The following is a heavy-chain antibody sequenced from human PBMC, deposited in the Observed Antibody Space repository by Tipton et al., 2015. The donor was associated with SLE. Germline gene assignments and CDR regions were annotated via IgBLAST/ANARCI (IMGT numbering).Heavy chain of an antibody. CDR1: GYSFTSYW. J-gene: IGHJ4*02. V-gene: IGHV5-10-1*01. CDR2: IDPSDSYT. D-gene: IGHD6-19*01. Sequence: QLVQSGAEVKKPGESLRISCKGSGYSFTSYWISWVRQMPGKGLEWMGRIDPSDSYTNYSPSFQGHVTISADKSISTAYLQWSSLKASDTAMYYCARQARGSGPPYYFDYWGQGTLVTVSS. CDR3: ARQARGSGPPYYFDY.